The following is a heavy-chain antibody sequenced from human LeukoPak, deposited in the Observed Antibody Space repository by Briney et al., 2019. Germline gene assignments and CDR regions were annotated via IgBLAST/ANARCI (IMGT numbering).Heavy chain of an antibody. D-gene: IGHD1-26*01. Sequence: GGSLRLSCAASGFTFDDYAMHWVRQAPGKGLEWVSGISWNSGSIGYADSVKGRFTISRDNAKNSLYLQMNSLRAEDTALYYCAKADSGSYYVFTLDYWGQGTLVTVSS. CDR1: GFTFDDYA. CDR3: AKADSGSYYVFTLDY. J-gene: IGHJ4*02. CDR2: ISWNSGSI. V-gene: IGHV3-9*01.